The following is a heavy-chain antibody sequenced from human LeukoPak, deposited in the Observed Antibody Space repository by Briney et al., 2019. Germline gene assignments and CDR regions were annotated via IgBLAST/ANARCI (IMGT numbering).Heavy chain of an antibody. D-gene: IGHD3-22*01. Sequence: SGGSLRLSCAASGFTFSSYGMHWVHQAPGKGLEWVAVISYDGSNKYYADSVKGRFTISRDNSKNTLYLQMNSLRAEDTAVYYCAKGSYYDSSGYYYGRDWGQGTLVTVSS. V-gene: IGHV3-30*18. J-gene: IGHJ4*02. CDR1: GFTFSSYG. CDR3: AKGSYYDSSGYYYGRD. CDR2: ISYDGSNK.